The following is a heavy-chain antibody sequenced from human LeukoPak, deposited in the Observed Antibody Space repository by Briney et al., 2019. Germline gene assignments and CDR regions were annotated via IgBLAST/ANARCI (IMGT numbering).Heavy chain of an antibody. CDR1: GFTFSSYG. D-gene: IGHD6-13*01. CDR2: IRYNGSNK. CDR3: AKDRDGSSWYGDLDY. V-gene: IGHV3-30*02. Sequence: GGSLRLSCAASGFTFSSYGMHWVRQAPGKGLEWVAFIRYNGSNKYYADSVKGRFTISRDNSKNTLYLQMNSLRAEDTAVYYCAKDRDGSSWYGDLDYWGQGTLVTVSS. J-gene: IGHJ4*02.